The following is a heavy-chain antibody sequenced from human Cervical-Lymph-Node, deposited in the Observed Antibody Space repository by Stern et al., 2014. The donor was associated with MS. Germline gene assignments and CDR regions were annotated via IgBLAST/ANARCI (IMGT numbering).Heavy chain of an antibody. V-gene: IGHV1-69*01. CDR3: ASSVGELTPEAV. D-gene: IGHD3-10*01. CDR2: IIPMFGTP. Sequence: QVQLGQSGAEVKKPGSSVRVSCKASGGTFSSYAISWVRQAPGQGLEWMGGIIPMFGTPKYAQKFQGRVTITADDSTSTAYMEVSSLRSEDAAVYYCASSVGELTPEAVWGQGTTVTVFS. CDR1: GGTFSSYA. J-gene: IGHJ6*02.